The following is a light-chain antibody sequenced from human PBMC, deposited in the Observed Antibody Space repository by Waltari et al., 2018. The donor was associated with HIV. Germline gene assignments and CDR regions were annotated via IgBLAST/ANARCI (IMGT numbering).Light chain of an antibody. CDR2: DVS. CDR1: SSDVGGYNY. Sequence: QSALTQPASVSGSPGQSITISCTGTSSDVGGYNYVSWYQQHPGKVPKLMIYDVSNRPQGVSNRFSGSKSGNTASLTISGLQAEDEADYYCSSYTSSSTNVFGTGTKVTVL. V-gene: IGLV2-14*03. J-gene: IGLJ1*01. CDR3: SSYTSSSTNV.